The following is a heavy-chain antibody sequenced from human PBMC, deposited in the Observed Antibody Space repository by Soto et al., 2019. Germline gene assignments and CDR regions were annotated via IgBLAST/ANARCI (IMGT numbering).Heavy chain of an antibody. CDR3: ARPNYPGYSYGYGLDY. Sequence: GASVKVSCKASGGTFSSYAISWVRQAPGQGLEWMGGIIPIFGTANYAQKFQGRVTITADESTSTAYMELSSLRSEDTAVYYCARPNYPGYSYGYGLDYWGQGTLVTVSS. CDR2: IIPIFGTA. J-gene: IGHJ4*02. V-gene: IGHV1-69*13. D-gene: IGHD5-18*01. CDR1: GGTFSSYA.